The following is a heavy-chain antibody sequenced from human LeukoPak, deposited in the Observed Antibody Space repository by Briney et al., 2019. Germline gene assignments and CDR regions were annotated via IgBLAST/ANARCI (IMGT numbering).Heavy chain of an antibody. J-gene: IGHJ4*02. CDR1: GFTFSSYT. D-gene: IGHD7-27*01. CDR3: AKDGGLWVSAHWGDS. V-gene: IGHV3-23*01. CDR2: ITTSDGNT. Sequence: GGSLRLSCAASGFTFSSYTMSWVRQAPGKGLEWVSTITTSDGNTYYADSVKGRFTVSRDNSKNTLFLQTNSLRAEDTAVYYCAKDGGLWVSAHWGDSWGRGTLVTVSS.